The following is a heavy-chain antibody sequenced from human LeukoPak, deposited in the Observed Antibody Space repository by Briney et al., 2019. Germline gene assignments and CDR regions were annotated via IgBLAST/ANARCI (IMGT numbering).Heavy chain of an antibody. V-gene: IGHV4-59*01. D-gene: IGHD3-22*01. Sequence: SETLSLTCTVSGGSIRSFYRSWVRQPPGKGLVWIGYIYYSGSTNYNPSLKSRVTISVDTSKNQFSLKLSSVTAADTAVYYCARQVVGDAFDIWGQGTMVTVSS. CDR1: GGSIRSFY. CDR2: IYYSGST. CDR3: ARQVVGDAFDI. J-gene: IGHJ3*02.